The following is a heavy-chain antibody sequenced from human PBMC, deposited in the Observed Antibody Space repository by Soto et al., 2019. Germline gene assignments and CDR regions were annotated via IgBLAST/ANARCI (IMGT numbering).Heavy chain of an antibody. D-gene: IGHD6-6*01. Sequence: GGSLRLSCAASGFTFSSYSMNWVRQAPGKGLEWVSSISSSSSYIYYADSVKGRFTISRDNAKNSLYLQMNSLRAEDTAVYYCARYSSSSYYYMDVWGKGTTVTVSS. V-gene: IGHV3-21*01. CDR2: ISSSSSYI. J-gene: IGHJ6*03. CDR1: GFTFSSYS. CDR3: ARYSSSSYYYMDV.